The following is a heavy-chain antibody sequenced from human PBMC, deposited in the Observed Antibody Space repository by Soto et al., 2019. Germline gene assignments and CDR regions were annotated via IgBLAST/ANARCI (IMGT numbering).Heavy chain of an antibody. V-gene: IGHV1-18*01. D-gene: IGHD6-6*01. Sequence: ASVKVSCKASGYTFTSYGISWVRQAPGQGLEWMGWISAYNGNTNYAQKLQGRVTMTTDTSTSTAYMELRSLRSDDTAVYYCARERAARAHPLYHDAFDSWGQVTMVTVSS. CDR3: ARERAARAHPLYHDAFDS. J-gene: IGHJ3*02. CDR2: ISAYNGNT. CDR1: GYTFTSYG.